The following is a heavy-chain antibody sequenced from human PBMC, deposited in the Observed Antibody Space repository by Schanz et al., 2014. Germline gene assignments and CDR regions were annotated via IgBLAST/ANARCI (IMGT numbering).Heavy chain of an antibody. CDR2: MYINSGST. J-gene: IGHJ3*01. CDR3: ARDGGRDGYNLAFDV. CDR1: GFTVNTNY. V-gene: IGHV3-53*01. D-gene: IGHD5-12*01. Sequence: EVQLVESGGGLIQPGGSLRLSCAVSGFTVNTNYMSWVRQAPGKGLEWISSMYINSGSTQYADSVKGRFIIPRARSKNPVLIQMNSPSAEAPGVYFCARDGGRDGYNLAFDVWGQGTLVTVSS.